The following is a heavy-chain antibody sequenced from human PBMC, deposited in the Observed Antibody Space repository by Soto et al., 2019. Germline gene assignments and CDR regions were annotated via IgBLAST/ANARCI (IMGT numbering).Heavy chain of an antibody. CDR3: ANSGYSYGYLDY. J-gene: IGHJ4*02. CDR2: ISGSGGST. Sequence: AGGSLRLSCAASGFTFSSYAMSWVRQAPGKGLEWVSAISGSGGSTYYADSVKGRFTISRDNSKNTLYLQMNSLRAEDTAVYYCANSGYSYGYLDYWGQGTLVTVSS. V-gene: IGHV3-23*01. CDR1: GFTFSSYA. D-gene: IGHD5-18*01.